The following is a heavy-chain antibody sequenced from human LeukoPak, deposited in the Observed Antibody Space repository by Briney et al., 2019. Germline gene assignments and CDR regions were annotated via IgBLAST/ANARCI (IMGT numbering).Heavy chain of an antibody. CDR3: ALTTFGVVYYFDY. D-gene: IGHD1/OR15-1a*01. Sequence: GRSLRLSCATSGFTFSSYAMHWVRQAPGKGLEWVALISYDGINQYYADSVKGRFIISRDNSKNTLYLQLNSLRLEDTAVYYCALTTFGVVYYFDYWGQGTLVTVSS. CDR1: GFTFSSYA. V-gene: IGHV3-30*04. CDR2: ISYDGINQ. J-gene: IGHJ4*02.